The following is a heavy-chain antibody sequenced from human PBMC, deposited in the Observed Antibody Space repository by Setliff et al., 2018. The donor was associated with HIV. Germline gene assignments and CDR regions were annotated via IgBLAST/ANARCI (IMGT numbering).Heavy chain of an antibody. V-gene: IGHV4-59*11. J-gene: IGHJ5*01. CDR2: NYDSGTT. D-gene: IGHD3-3*01. Sequence: SETLSLTCSVSGGSISRHNWTWIRQPPGKGLEWIGYNYDSGTTNYNPSLKSRVTISVDTSRSQVSLTLRSVTAADTAVYFCARGIFGQAWGQGILVTVSS. CDR3: ARGIFGQA. CDR1: GGSISRHN.